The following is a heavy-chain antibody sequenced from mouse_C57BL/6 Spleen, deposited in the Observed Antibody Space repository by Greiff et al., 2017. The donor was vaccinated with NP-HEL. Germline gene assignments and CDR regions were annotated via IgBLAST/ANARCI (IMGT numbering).Heavy chain of an antibody. D-gene: IGHD2-5*01. CDR1: GFTFSDYG. CDR3: ARSGYSNYWSWFAY. CDR2: ISSGSSTI. J-gene: IGHJ3*01. Sequence: EVKLVESGGGLVKPGGSLKLSCAASGFTFSDYGMHWVRQAPEKGLEWVAYISSGSSTIYYADTVKGRFTISRDNAKNTLFLQMTSLRSEDTAMYYCARSGYSNYWSWFAYWGQGTLVTVSA. V-gene: IGHV5-17*01.